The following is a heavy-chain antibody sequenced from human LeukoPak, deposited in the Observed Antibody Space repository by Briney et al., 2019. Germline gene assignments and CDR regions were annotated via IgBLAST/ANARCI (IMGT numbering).Heavy chain of an antibody. V-gene: IGHV3-7*01. CDR1: GFTFSLHW. J-gene: IGHJ4*02. Sequence: GGSLRLSCAASGFTFSLHWMSWVRQAPGKGLEWVAYIKPDGSDKYYVDSVKGRFAMSRDNAKSSVYLQMNSLRVEDTAVYYCARDWRDGYNQGIDYWGQGTLVTVSS. D-gene: IGHD5-24*01. CDR3: ARDWRDGYNQGIDY. CDR2: IKPDGSDK.